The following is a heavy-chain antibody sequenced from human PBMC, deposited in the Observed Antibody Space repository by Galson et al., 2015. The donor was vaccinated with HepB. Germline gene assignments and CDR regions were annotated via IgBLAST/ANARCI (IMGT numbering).Heavy chain of an antibody. CDR1: GYSFTSYW. Sequence: QSGAEVKKPGESLKISCKGSGYSFTSYWIGWVRQMPGKGLEWMGIIYPGDSDTRYSPSFQGQVTISADKSISTAYLQWSSLKASDTAMYYCARRVWEQQLDGYFDYWGQGTLVTVSS. CDR3: ARRVWEQQLDGYFDY. V-gene: IGHV5-51*01. CDR2: IYPGDSDT. D-gene: IGHD6-13*01. J-gene: IGHJ4*02.